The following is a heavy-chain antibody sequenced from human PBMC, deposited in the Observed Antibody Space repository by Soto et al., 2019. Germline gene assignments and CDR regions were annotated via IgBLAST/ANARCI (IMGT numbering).Heavy chain of an antibody. V-gene: IGHV3-21*01. CDR3: ARVVGFLECLSSPSADFDY. Sequence: PGGSLRLSCAASGFTFSSYSMNWVRQSPGKALEWVSSISSSSSYIYYADSVKGRFTISRDNAKNSLYLQMNSLRAEDTAVYYCARVVGFLECLSSPSADFDYWGQGTLVTVSS. CDR1: GFTFSSYS. D-gene: IGHD3-3*01. J-gene: IGHJ4*02. CDR2: ISSSSSYI.